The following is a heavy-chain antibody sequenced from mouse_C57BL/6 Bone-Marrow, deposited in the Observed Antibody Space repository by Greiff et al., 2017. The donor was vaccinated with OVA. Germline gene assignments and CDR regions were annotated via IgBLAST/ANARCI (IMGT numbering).Heavy chain of an antibody. D-gene: IGHD1-1*01. J-gene: IGHJ2*01. Sequence: VQLQESGPELVKPGASVKISCKASGYAFSSSWMNWVKQRPGKGLEWIGRIYPGDGDTTYNGKFKGKATLTADKSSSTAYMQLSSLTSEDSAVYFFARRGYYGSSLYYFDYWGQGTTLTVSS. CDR2: IYPGDGDT. CDR3: ARRGYYGSSLYYFDY. CDR1: GYAFSSSW. V-gene: IGHV1-82*01.